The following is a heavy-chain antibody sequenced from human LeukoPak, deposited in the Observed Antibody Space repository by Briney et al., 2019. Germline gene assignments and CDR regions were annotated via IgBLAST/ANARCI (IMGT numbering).Heavy chain of an antibody. Sequence: GGSLRLSCATPGFIFTTCAMHWVRQSPGKGLEWVAGISPGGSTPYYVDSVKGRFTVSRDNSENTLYLQMNSLRPDDTAMYYCARTDYGDYGALDLWGQGTMVTVSS. CDR2: ISPGGSTP. D-gene: IGHD4-17*01. V-gene: IGHV3-30-3*01. CDR3: ARTDYGDYGALDL. J-gene: IGHJ3*01. CDR1: GFIFTTCA.